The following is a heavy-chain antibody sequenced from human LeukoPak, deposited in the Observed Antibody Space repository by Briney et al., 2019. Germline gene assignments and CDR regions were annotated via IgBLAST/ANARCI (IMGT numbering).Heavy chain of an antibody. D-gene: IGHD2-15*01. CDR1: GGSISSYY. Sequence: SETLSLTCTVSGGSISSYYWSWIRQPAGKGLEWIGRIYTSGSTNYNPSLKSRVTMSVDTSKNQFSLKLSPVTAADTAVYYCARAGRYCSGGSCYWFDPWGQGTLVTVSS. CDR2: IYTSGST. CDR3: ARAGRYCSGGSCYWFDP. V-gene: IGHV4-4*07. J-gene: IGHJ5*02.